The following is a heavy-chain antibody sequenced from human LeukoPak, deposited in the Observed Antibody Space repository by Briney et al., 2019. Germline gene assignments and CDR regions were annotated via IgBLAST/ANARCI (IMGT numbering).Heavy chain of an antibody. Sequence: GSLRLSCAASGFSFSSYNMHWVRQAPGKGLEWVGFTWNHGNNQGYADSVKGRFTISRDNSKSTLYLQMNSLRTEDTAVYYCAKDSGSGDCAFDCWGQGTLVTVSS. D-gene: IGHD2-21*02. CDR3: AKDSGSGDCAFDC. V-gene: IGHV3-30*02. J-gene: IGHJ4*02. CDR2: TWNHGNNQ. CDR1: GFSFSSYN.